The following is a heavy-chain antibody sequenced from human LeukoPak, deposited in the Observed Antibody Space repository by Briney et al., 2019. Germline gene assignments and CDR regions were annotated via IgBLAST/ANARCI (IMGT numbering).Heavy chain of an antibody. J-gene: IGHJ4*02. CDR3: ARASNYDYVWGSSN. Sequence: PPETLSLTCTVSGGSLSSGGYYWSWLRQHPGTCLEWLGYIYYRGSTYYNPPLKSRVTISVDTSKNQFSLKLSSVTAADTAVYYCARASNYDYVWGSSNWGQGTLVTVSS. V-gene: IGHV4-31*03. CDR2: IYYRGST. CDR1: GGSLSSGGYY. D-gene: IGHD3-16*01.